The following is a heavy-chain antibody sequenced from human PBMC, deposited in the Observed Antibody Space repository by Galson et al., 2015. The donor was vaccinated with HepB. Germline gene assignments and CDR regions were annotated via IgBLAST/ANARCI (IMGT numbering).Heavy chain of an antibody. CDR1: GFTFSSYG. J-gene: IGHJ4*02. Sequence: SLRLSCAASGFTFSSYGMHWVRQAPGKGLEWVAVIWYDGSNKYYADSVKGRFTISRDNSKNTLYLQMNSLRAEDTAVYYCARDIAVAGSQNFDYWGQGTLVTVSS. CDR2: IWYDGSNK. D-gene: IGHD6-19*01. CDR3: ARDIAVAGSQNFDY. V-gene: IGHV3-33*01.